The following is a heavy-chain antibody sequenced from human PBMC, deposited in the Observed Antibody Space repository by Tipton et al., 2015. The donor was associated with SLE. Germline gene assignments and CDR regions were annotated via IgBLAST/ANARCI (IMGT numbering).Heavy chain of an antibody. CDR2: ITGDGDKT. CDR1: GFKFDEYG. V-gene: IGHV3-20*04. CDR3: ALQKEAFEV. Sequence: SLRLSCAGSGFKFDEYGMSWVRQVPGKGLEWVAGITGDGDKTGYGGSVKGRFTISRDNAKNSLFVDLNSVRAEDTAFYYCALQKEAFEVCGQGTIVTVSS. J-gene: IGHJ3*01.